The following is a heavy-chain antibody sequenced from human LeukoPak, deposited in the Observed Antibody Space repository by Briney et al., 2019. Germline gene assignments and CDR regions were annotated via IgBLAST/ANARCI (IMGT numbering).Heavy chain of an antibody. CDR2: IIPIFGTA. Sequence: SVKVSCKASGGTFSSYAISWVRQAPGQGLEWMGGIIPIFGTANYAQKFQGRVTITADESTSTAYMELSSLRSEDTAVYYCAGGRTDIVVVPATLRNYYFDYWGQGTLVTVSS. D-gene: IGHD2-2*01. J-gene: IGHJ4*02. V-gene: IGHV1-69*13. CDR1: GGTFSSYA. CDR3: AGGRTDIVVVPATLRNYYFDY.